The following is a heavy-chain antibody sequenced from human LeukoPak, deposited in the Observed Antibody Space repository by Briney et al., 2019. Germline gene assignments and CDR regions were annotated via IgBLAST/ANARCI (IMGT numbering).Heavy chain of an antibody. CDR1: GFTFSSYS. CDR2: ISSSSSYI. D-gene: IGHD3-10*01. V-gene: IGHV3-21*01. Sequence: GGSLRLSCAASGFTFSSYSMNWVRQAPGKGLEWVSSISSSSSYIYYADSVKGRFTISRDNAKNSLYLQMNSLRAEDTAVYYCARSGERWYYGSGGYNWFDPWGQGTLVTVSS. J-gene: IGHJ5*02. CDR3: ARSGERWYYGSGGYNWFDP.